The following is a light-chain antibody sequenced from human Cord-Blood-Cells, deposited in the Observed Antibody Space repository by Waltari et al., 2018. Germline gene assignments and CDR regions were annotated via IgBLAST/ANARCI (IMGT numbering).Light chain of an antibody. CDR1: QSISSY. V-gene: IGKV1-39*01. CDR2: AAS. J-gene: IGKJ2*01. Sequence: DIQMTQSPSSLSASVGDRVTITCRASQSISSYLNWYQQKPGKAPKLLIYAASSLQSRVPSRFSGSRSGTDFTLTISSLQPEDFATYYCQQSYSTPYTFGQGTKLEIK. CDR3: QQSYSTPYT.